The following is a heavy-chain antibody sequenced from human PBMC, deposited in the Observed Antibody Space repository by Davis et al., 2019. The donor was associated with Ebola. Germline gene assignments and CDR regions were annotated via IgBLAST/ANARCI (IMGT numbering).Heavy chain of an antibody. Sequence: GESLKISCAASGFTFSSYEMNWVRQAPGKGLEWVSYISSSASTIYYADSVKGRFTISRDNAKRSLYLQMNSLRAEDTAVYYCARVVVIPPGVVGFDYWGQGTLVTVSS. V-gene: IGHV3-48*03. CDR3: ARVVVIPPGVVGFDY. CDR2: ISSSASTI. J-gene: IGHJ4*02. D-gene: IGHD3-22*01. CDR1: GFTFSSYE.